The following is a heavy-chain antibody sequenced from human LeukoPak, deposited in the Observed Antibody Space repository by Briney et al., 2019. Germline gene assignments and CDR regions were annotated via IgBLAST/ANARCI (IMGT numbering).Heavy chain of an antibody. J-gene: IGHJ3*02. CDR3: ATDLDDSPNYTFHDVFYI. D-gene: IGHD3-22*01. Sequence: EASVKVSCKASGYTFTSYGISWVRQAPGQGLEWMGWISAYNGNTNYAQKLQGRVTMTTDTSTSTAYMELRSLRSEDTAVYYCATDLDDSPNYTFHDVFYIWGQGTMVTVSP. V-gene: IGHV1-18*01. CDR2: ISAYNGNT. CDR1: GYTFTSYG.